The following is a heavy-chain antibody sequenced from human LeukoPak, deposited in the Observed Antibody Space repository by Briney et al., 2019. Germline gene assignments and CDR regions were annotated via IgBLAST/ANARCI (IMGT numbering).Heavy chain of an antibody. V-gene: IGHV1-69*05. CDR3: ARDVHGDYGSGWFDP. CDR1: GATFNNSA. CDR2: IMPLFGTA. D-gene: IGHD4-17*01. Sequence: SSVKVSCKTSGATFNNSAISWVRQAPGQGLEWLGGIMPLFGTAGYAQKFQGRVTITKDESTRTVYLELTSLTSDDTAVYYCARDVHGDYGSGWFDPWGQGTLVSVSS. J-gene: IGHJ5*02.